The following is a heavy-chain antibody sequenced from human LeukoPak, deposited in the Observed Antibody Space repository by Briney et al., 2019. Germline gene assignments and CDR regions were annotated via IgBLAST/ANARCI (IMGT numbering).Heavy chain of an antibody. Sequence: PSETLPLTCTVSGGSISSGDYYWSWIRQPPGKGLEWIGYIYYSGSTYYNPSLKSRVTISVDTSKNQFSLKLSSVTAADTAVYYCARDLLNEGNHLDYWGQGTLVTVSS. CDR3: ARDLLNEGNHLDY. CDR2: IYYSGST. V-gene: IGHV4-30-4*01. J-gene: IGHJ4*02. D-gene: IGHD4-23*01. CDR1: GGSISSGDYY.